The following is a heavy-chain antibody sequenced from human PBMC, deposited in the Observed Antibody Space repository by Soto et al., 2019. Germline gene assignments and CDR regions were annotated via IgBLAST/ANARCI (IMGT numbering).Heavy chain of an antibody. CDR2: ISYDGSNK. V-gene: IGHV3-30-3*01. D-gene: IGHD2-15*01. Sequence: QVQLVESGGGVVQPGRSLRLSCAASGFTFSSYAMHWVRQAPGKGLEWVAVISYDGSNKYYADSVKGRFTISRDNSKNTLYLQMNSLRTEDTAVYYWAREYGIGGAAFDIWGQGTMVTVSS. J-gene: IGHJ3*02. CDR1: GFTFSSYA. CDR3: AREYGIGGAAFDI.